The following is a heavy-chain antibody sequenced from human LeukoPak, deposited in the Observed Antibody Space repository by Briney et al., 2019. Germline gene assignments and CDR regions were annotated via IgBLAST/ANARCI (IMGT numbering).Heavy chain of an antibody. Sequence: GGSLRLSCTASGFAFSSYEMNWVRQAPGKGLEWVSYISTSGSTIYYADSVKGRFTISRDNGKNSLYLQMSSLRAEDTAVYYCARIYCTGSSCSPFDYWGQGTLVTVSS. CDR3: ARIYCTGSSCSPFDY. D-gene: IGHD2-15*01. J-gene: IGHJ4*02. CDR1: GFAFSSYE. V-gene: IGHV3-48*03. CDR2: ISTSGSTI.